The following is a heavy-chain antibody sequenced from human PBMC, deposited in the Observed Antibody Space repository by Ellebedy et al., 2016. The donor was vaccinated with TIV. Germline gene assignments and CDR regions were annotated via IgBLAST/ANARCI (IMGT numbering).Heavy chain of an antibody. CDR1: ADSTSGSNCY. J-gene: IGHJ4*02. CDR3: ARVETVDTFHYDS. V-gene: IGHV4-39*07. D-gene: IGHD2/OR15-2a*01. Sequence: MPSETLSLTCTVSADSTSGSNCYWGWIRQPPGKGLEWIGNIYYSGVTYYNPSLKSRVTISVDTSKNQFSLRLSSVTAADTAVYYCARVETVDTFHYDSWGQGTLVTVSS. CDR2: IYYSGVT.